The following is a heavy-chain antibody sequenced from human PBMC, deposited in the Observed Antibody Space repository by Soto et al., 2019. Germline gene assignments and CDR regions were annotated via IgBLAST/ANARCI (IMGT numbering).Heavy chain of an antibody. D-gene: IGHD6-13*01. CDR3: AREGVSSTWYYYYAMDV. Sequence: SETLSLTCTVSGGSISSYYWNWIRQPPGKGLEWIGDISYSGSTNYNPSIKSRVTKSVDTSKKQFSLKLSSVTAADTAVYYCAREGVSSTWYYYYAMDVWGQGTTVTVSS. J-gene: IGHJ6*02. CDR1: GGSISSYY. V-gene: IGHV4-59*01. CDR2: ISYSGST.